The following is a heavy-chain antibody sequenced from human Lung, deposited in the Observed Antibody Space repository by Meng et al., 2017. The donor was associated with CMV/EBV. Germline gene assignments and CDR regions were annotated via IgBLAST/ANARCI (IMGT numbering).Heavy chain of an antibody. V-gene: IGHV1-8*01. CDR1: GYTFTSSD. CDR3: TRGRGSTHKGNWFDP. Sequence: SVKVSCXASGYTFTSSDINWLRPATGQGLEWMGWMNPNSGNTAYAPKFQGRLTMTRNTSINTAYMDLSSLRSEDTAIYYCTRGRGSTHKGNWFDPWGQGTLVTVSS. D-gene: IGHD3-10*01. J-gene: IGHJ5*02. CDR2: MNPNSGNT.